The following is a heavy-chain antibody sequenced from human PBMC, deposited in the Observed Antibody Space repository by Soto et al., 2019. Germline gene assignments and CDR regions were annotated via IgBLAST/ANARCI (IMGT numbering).Heavy chain of an antibody. J-gene: IGHJ4*02. D-gene: IGHD6-19*01. CDR1: GGSISSGPYS. Sequence: PSETLSLTCTVSGGSISSGPYSWGWIRQPPGEGLEWIGTFYYSESTYYNPSLESRVTISVDTSKNQFSLKVSSVTVADTAVYYCARHVNLPLAGTGFDSWGRGTLVTVSS. V-gene: IGHV4-39*01. CDR2: FYYSEST. CDR3: ARHVNLPLAGTGFDS.